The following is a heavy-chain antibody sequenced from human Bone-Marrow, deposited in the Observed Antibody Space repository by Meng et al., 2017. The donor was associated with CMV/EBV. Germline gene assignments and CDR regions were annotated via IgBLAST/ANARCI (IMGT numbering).Heavy chain of an antibody. CDR2: ISWNSDNI. V-gene: IGHV3-9*01. J-gene: IGHJ6*02. CDR3: AKDQATGPPYFHYGMDV. CDR1: GFTFDDYV. Sequence: SLKISCAASGFTFDDYVMHWVRQALGKGLEWVSSISWNSDNIHYADSVKGRFTISRDNAKNSLYLQMNNLRPEDTALYFCAKDQATGPPYFHYGMDVWGHGTTVTVSS.